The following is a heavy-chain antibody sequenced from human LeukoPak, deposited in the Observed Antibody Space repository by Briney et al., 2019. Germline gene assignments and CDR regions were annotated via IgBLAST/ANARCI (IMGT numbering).Heavy chain of an antibody. CDR3: AKDTISDYYMDV. D-gene: IGHD3-9*01. V-gene: IGHV1-18*01. CDR1: GYTFTSYG. J-gene: IGHJ6*03. Sequence: ASVKVSCKASGYTFTSYGLTWVRQAPGQGLEWMGWISAYNGHTKYPQKLQGRVTMTTDTSTSTAYMELSRLRSDDTAVYYCAKDTISDYYMDVWGKGTTVTISS. CDR2: ISAYNGHT.